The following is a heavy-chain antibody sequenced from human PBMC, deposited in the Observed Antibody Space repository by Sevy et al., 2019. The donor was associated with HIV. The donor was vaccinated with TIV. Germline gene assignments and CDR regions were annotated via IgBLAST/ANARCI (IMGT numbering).Heavy chain of an antibody. CDR1: GGSFSTYF. J-gene: IGHJ4*02. CDR3: ARAAGGYGYGPWDY. Sequence: SETLSLTCTVSGGSFSTYFWSWIRQPPGKGLEWIGYIYYSGSTNYNPSLKSRVTISVDTSNNQFSLKLRSVTDADTAVYYCARAAGGYGYGPWDYWGQGTLVTVSS. V-gene: IGHV4-59*01. CDR2: IYYSGST. D-gene: IGHD5-18*01.